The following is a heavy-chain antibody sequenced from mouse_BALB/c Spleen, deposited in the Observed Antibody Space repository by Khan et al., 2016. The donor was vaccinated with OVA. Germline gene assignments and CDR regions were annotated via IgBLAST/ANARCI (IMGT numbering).Heavy chain of an antibody. CDR1: GYSITSDYA. V-gene: IGHV3-2*02. Sequence: EVELVESGPGLVKPSQSLSLTCTVTGYSITSDYAWNWIRQFPGNKLEWMGYITYSGSTSYTPSLKSRFSIPRDTSKNQFFLQLNSLTTEDTATYYCARGRAYWGQGTLVTVSA. CDR3: ARGRAY. CDR2: ITYSGST. J-gene: IGHJ3*01. D-gene: IGHD3-3*01.